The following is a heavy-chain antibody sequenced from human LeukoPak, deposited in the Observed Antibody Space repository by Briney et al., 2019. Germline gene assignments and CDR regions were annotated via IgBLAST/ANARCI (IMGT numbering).Heavy chain of an antibody. V-gene: IGHV4-39*02. J-gene: IGHJ3*02. CDR1: GGSISSSSYY. D-gene: IGHD5-24*01. CDR2: IYRTGTT. Sequence: KSSETLSLTCTVSGGSISSSSYYWGWIRQPPGKGLEWIGNIYRTGTTFYNPSLQSRVSMSVDTSKNTFSLKVKSVTAADTAVYYCARDGYNPVAFDIWGQGTVVTVSS. CDR3: ARDGYNPVAFDI.